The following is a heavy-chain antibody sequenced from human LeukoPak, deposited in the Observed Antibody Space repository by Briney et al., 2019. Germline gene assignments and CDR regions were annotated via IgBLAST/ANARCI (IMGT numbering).Heavy chain of an antibody. CDR3: ATLSTLYCSGGSCHGFDY. V-gene: IGHV5-51*01. CDR1: GYRFTSYW. J-gene: IGHJ4*02. D-gene: IGHD2-15*01. CDR2: IYPGDSDT. Sequence: GESLKISCKGSGYRFTSYWIGWVRQMPGKGLEWMGIIYPGDSDTRYSPSFQGQVTISADKSISTAYLQWSSLKASDTAMYYCATLSTLYCSGGSCHGFDYWGQGTLVTVSS.